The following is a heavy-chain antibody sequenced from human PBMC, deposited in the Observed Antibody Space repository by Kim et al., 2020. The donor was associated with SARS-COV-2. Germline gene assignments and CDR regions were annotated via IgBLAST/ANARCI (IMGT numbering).Heavy chain of an antibody. D-gene: IGHD2-2*02. J-gene: IGHJ6*02. CDR1: GGTFSSYT. CDR3: AKTPTYCSSTSCYRQYYGMDV. V-gene: IGHV1-69*02. Sequence: SVKVSCKASGGTFSSYTISWVRQAPGQGLEWMGRIIPILGIANYAQKFQGRVTITADKSTSTAYMELSSLRSEDTAVYYCAKTPTYCSSTSCYRQYYGMDVWGQGTTVTVSS. CDR2: IIPILGIA.